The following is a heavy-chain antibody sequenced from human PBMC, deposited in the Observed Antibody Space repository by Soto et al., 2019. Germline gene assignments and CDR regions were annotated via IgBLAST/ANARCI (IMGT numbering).Heavy chain of an antibody. CDR3: AKKSLNYVLYYYGMDV. V-gene: IGHV3-30*18. CDR1: GFTFSSYG. CDR2: ISYDGSNK. J-gene: IGHJ6*02. Sequence: QVQLVESGGGVVQPGRSLRLSCAASGFTFSSYGMHWVRQAPGKGLEWVAVISYDGSNKYYVDSVKGRFTISRDNSKNTLYLQMNSLRAEDTAVYYCAKKSLNYVLYYYGMDVWGQGTTVTVSS. D-gene: IGHD4-4*01.